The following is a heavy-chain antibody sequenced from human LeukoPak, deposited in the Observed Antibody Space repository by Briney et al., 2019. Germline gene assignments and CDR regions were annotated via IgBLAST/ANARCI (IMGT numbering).Heavy chain of an antibody. D-gene: IGHD3-10*01. CDR2: INWNGGSR. CDR3: ARSAYYYISGVRTPYWYFDL. V-gene: IGHV3-20*01. CDR1: GFTFDDYD. Sequence: GGSLRLSCAASGFTFDDYDMSWVRQAPGKGLEWVSAINWNGGSRGYVDSVKGRFTISRDNAENSLYLQMNSLTAEDTAFYHCARSAYYYISGVRTPYWYFDLWGRGTLVTVSS. J-gene: IGHJ2*01.